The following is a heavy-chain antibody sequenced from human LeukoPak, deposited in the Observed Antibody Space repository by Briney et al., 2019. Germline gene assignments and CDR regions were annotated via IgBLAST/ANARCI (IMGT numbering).Heavy chain of an antibody. J-gene: IGHJ4*02. CDR1: GFTFSNYW. Sequence: PGRSLRLSCAASGFTFSNYWMTWVCQAPGKGLEWGASIKEDGSDKYYVDSVKGRFTISRDSAKNSLFLQMNSLRADDTAVYYCARDQWRLFDYWGQGTLVTVSS. CDR3: ARDQWRLFDY. CDR2: IKEDGSDK. V-gene: IGHV3-7*04. D-gene: IGHD2-21*02.